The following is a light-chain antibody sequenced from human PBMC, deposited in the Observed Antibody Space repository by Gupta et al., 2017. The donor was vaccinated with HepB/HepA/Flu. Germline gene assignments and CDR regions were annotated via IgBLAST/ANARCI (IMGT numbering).Light chain of an antibody. V-gene: IGLV2-8*01. CDR1: SSDVGGYHY. CDR3: SSYSGTSNLV. J-gene: IGLJ2*01. CDR2: EVS. Sequence: QSALTQPPSAARSPGPSVTISCTGTSSDVGGYHYVSWYQQHPGKAPKLIIYEVSVRPSGVPDRFSGSKSGNTASLTVSGLQADDEADYYCSSYSGTSNLVFGGGTRLTVL.